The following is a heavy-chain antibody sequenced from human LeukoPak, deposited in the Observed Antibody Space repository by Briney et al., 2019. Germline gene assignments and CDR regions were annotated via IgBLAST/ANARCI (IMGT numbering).Heavy chain of an antibody. J-gene: IGHJ6*02. CDR3: ARTSRHFYGSGTNLTPWPAGMDV. CDR1: GGSMSGFF. D-gene: IGHD3-10*01. Sequence: SETLSLTCTVSGGSMSGFFWTWIRQPPGRELEWMGSIYYSGSSTKYNPSLKSRVTISVDTSKSQFSLNLNSATAADTAVYYCARTSRHFYGSGTNLTPWPAGMDVWGQGTTVTVSS. V-gene: IGHV4-59*01. CDR2: IYYSGSST.